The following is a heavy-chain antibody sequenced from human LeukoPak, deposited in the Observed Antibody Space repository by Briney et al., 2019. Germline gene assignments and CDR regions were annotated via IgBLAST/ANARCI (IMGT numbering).Heavy chain of an antibody. Sequence: ASVNVSCKASGYTVNDYYMHWVRQAPGQTFEWLAWINPKSGDTHYTQKFQGRVTVTTDTSITSVYMELSGLQSDDTAVYYCVRDLTGGSGDWGQGTLVTVSS. CDR3: VRDLTGGSGD. D-gene: IGHD6-19*01. V-gene: IGHV1-2*02. CDR2: INPKSGDT. J-gene: IGHJ4*02. CDR1: GYTVNDYY.